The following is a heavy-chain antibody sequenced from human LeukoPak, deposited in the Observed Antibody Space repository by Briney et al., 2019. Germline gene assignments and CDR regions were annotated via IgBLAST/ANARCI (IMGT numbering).Heavy chain of an antibody. Sequence: GGSVKLAWTASGGTFSSYAINWVRQAPGQGLEWVGSIITLLGETNHAQKLQGRVTVTADPATNTAYMELSSLIPDDTAVYYCARARTMITFGGVRHAFDIWGQGTLVTVSS. D-gene: IGHD3-16*01. CDR1: GGTFSSYA. CDR3: ARARTMITFGGVRHAFDI. V-gene: IGHV1-69*10. J-gene: IGHJ3*02. CDR2: IITLLGET.